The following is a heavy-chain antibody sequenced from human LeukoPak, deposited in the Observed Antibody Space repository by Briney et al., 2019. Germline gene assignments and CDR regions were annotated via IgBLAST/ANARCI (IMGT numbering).Heavy chain of an antibody. CDR1: SFTPSSHG. CDR3: AKDRSATYFGMDV. D-gene: IGHD2-15*01. Sequence: GGSLRLSCAASSFTPSSHGMAWVRQAPGKGLEWVTVISSDGADKYFADSVRGRFTISRDNSANTLYLEMISLRAEDTAVYYCAKDRSATYFGMDVWGQGTTVTVSS. CDR2: ISSDGADK. V-gene: IGHV3-30*18. J-gene: IGHJ6*02.